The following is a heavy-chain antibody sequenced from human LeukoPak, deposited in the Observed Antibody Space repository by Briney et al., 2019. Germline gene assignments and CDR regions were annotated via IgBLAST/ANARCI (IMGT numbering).Heavy chain of an antibody. J-gene: IGHJ5*02. CDR1: GGSISSGDYY. V-gene: IGHV4-30-4*01. Sequence: PSQTLSLTCTVSGGSISSGDYYWSWIRQPPGKGLEWIGYIYYSGSTYYNPSLKSRVTISVDTSKNQFSLKLSSVTAADTAVYYCARVDHSWNDVALWFDPWGQGTLVTVSS. CDR3: ARVDHSWNDVALWFDP. D-gene: IGHD1-1*01. CDR2: IYYSGST.